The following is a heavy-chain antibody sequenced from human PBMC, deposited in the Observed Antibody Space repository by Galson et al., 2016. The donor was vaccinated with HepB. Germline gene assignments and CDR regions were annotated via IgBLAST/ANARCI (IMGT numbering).Heavy chain of an antibody. V-gene: IGHV4-4*02. CDR2: IYHSGST. J-gene: IGHJ5*02. CDR3: VRRVAAFTPEPYNH. D-gene: IGHD3-16*01. Sequence: TLSLTCAVFGGSISTSNWWTWVRQSPGKGLEWIGEIYHSGSTNYNPSLKSRVTLSVDKPKNQFSLKVISVTAADTAVYYCVRRVAAFTPEPYNHWGQGTLVTVSS. CDR1: GGSISTSNW.